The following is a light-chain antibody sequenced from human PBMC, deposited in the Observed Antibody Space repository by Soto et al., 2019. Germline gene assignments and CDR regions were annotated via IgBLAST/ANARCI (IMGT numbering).Light chain of an antibody. CDR2: AAS. Sequence: DIQLTQSPSFLSASVGDRVTITCRASQGISSYLAWYQQKPGKAPKLLIYAASTLQSGVPSRFSGSGSGTDFTLTISRLEPKDFAVYYCQQYGSSPQRFGQGTKVGIK. CDR3: QQYGSSPQR. V-gene: IGKV1-9*01. J-gene: IGKJ1*01. CDR1: QGISSY.